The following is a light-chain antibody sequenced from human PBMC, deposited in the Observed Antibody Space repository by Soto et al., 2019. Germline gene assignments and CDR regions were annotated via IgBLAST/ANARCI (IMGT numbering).Light chain of an antibody. J-gene: IGKJ4*01. Sequence: DIVLTQSPDSLAVSLGERATINCKSSQTVLFNSNSKNYLAWYQQKPGQPPKLPIYWAFARESGVPARFSGSGSETNFNLTIQRLQVEDVAVYYCQQYYTIPITSGGGTKVNIK. CDR3: QQYYTIPIT. V-gene: IGKV4-1*01. CDR2: WAF. CDR1: QTVLFNSNSKNY.